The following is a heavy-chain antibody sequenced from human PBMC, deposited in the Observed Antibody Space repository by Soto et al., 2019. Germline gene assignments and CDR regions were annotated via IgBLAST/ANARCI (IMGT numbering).Heavy chain of an antibody. D-gene: IGHD3-9*01. V-gene: IGHV1-3*01. CDR1: GYTFTSYA. J-gene: IGHJ6*03. CDR3: ARDRGCYDILTGYYMDV. CDR2: INAGNGNT. Sequence: ASVKVSCKASGYTFTSYAMHWVRQAPGQRLEWMGWINAGNGNTKYSQKFQGRVTITRDTSASTAYMELSSLRSEDTAVYYCARDRGCYDILTGYYMDVWGQGATVTVSS.